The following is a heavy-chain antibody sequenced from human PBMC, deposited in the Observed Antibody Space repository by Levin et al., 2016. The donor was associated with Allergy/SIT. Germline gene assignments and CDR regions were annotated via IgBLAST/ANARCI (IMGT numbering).Heavy chain of an antibody. V-gene: IGHV3-23*01. Sequence: GESLKISCAASRLTFSTYAMSWVRQAPGRGLEWVSTITNSGGITYYTDSVKGRFTLSRDNSKNTLYLQMNSLRAEDTAVYYCAKRRDIVVVVAATDWFDPWGQGTLVTVSS. CDR2: ITNSGGIT. J-gene: IGHJ5*02. CDR1: RLTFSTYA. CDR3: AKRRDIVVVVAATDWFDP. D-gene: IGHD2-15*01.